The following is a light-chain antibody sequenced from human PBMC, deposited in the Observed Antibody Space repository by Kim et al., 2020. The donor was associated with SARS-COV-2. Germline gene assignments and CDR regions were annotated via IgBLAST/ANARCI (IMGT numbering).Light chain of an antibody. CDR3: LLSFSGIRV. V-gene: IGLV7-46*01. Sequence: GWSVHLTCASSSGAVTPTHYPYWFQKKPGEVPRTLIFDTGSRHSWTPARFSGSLSGDKAVLTLAGAQPEDEGDYYCLLSFSGIRVFGGGTQLTVL. J-gene: IGLJ3*02. CDR1: SGAVTPTHY. CDR2: DTG.